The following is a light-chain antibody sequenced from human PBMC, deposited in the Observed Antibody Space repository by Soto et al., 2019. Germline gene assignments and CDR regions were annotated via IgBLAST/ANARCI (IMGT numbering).Light chain of an antibody. V-gene: IGKV1-39*01. CDR1: QSISIY. Sequence: DIQITQSPSSMSSSVVYIVTITFLASQSISIYLNWYQQKPGKAPKLLIYVASSLQSGVPSRFSGSGSGTDFTLTISSLQPEDFATYYCQQSYSTPLYTFGQGTRLEIK. CDR3: QQSYSTPLYT. J-gene: IGKJ5*01. CDR2: VAS.